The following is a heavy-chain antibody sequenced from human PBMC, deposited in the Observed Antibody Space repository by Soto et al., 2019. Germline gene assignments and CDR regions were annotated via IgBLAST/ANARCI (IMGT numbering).Heavy chain of an antibody. V-gene: IGHV4-34*01. CDR3: ARGYSSSWYADYYYYYMDV. CDR2: IYHSGST. Sequence: ASETLSLTCAVYGGSFSGYYWSWIRQPPGKGLEWIGGIYHSGSTNYNPSLKSRVTISVDTSKNQFSLKLSSVTAADTAVYYCARGYSSSWYADYYYYYMDVWGKGTTVTVSS. D-gene: IGHD6-13*01. J-gene: IGHJ6*03. CDR1: GGSFSGYY.